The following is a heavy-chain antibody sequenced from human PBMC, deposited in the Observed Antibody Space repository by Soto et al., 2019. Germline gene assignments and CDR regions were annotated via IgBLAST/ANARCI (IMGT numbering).Heavy chain of an antibody. D-gene: IGHD6-6*01. Sequence: EVQLVESGGGLVQPGRSLRLSCAASGFTFDDYAMHWVRQAPGKGLEWVSGISWNSGSIGYADSVKGRFTISRDNAKNSLYLQMNSLRAEDTALYYCAKDSIAARPGYYSDYWGQGTLVTVSS. J-gene: IGHJ4*02. CDR3: AKDSIAARPGYYSDY. V-gene: IGHV3-9*01. CDR2: ISWNSGSI. CDR1: GFTFDDYA.